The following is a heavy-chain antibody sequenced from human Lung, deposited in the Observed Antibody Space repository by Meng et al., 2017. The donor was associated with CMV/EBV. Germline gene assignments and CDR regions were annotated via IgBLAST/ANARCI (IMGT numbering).Heavy chain of an antibody. D-gene: IGHD3-3*01. CDR1: GGSISSSSYY. J-gene: IGHJ6*02. V-gene: IGHV4-39*02. CDR3: ARDETIFGVVDPYYYGMDV. CDR2: IYYSGST. Sequence: SXTLFLXCTVSGGSISSSSYYWGWIRQPPGKGLEWIGSIYYSGSTYYNPSPKSRVTISVDTSKNQFSLKLSSVTAADTAVYYCARDETIFGVVDPYYYGMDVXRQGXTVTVSS.